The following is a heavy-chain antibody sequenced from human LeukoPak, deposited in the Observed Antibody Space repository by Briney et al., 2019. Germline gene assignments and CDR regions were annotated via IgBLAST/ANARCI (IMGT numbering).Heavy chain of an antibody. D-gene: IGHD5-18*01. CDR3: ARGSVGPNTAMVY. J-gene: IGHJ4*02. Sequence: GESLKISCKGSGYSFTSYWIGWVRQMPGKGLEWMGIIYPGDSDTRYSPSFQGQVTISAHKSISTAYLQWTSLKASDTAMYYCARGSVGPNTAMVYWGQGTLVTVSS. CDR1: GYSFTSYW. V-gene: IGHV5-51*01. CDR2: IYPGDSDT.